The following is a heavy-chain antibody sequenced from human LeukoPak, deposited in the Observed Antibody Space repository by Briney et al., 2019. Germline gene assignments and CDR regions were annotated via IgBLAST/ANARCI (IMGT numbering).Heavy chain of an antibody. Sequence: GECLKISCKGSGYSFTSYWIGWVRQMPGKGLEWMGNIYPGDSNIRYCPSFPGQVTISAAKSISKAYLQWSSLKASDTAMYYCASRSNSGYEFFDYWGQGTLVTVAA. CDR2: IYPGDSNI. CDR1: GYSFTSYW. CDR3: ASRSNSGYEFFDY. D-gene: IGHD5-12*01. V-gene: IGHV5-51*01. J-gene: IGHJ4*02.